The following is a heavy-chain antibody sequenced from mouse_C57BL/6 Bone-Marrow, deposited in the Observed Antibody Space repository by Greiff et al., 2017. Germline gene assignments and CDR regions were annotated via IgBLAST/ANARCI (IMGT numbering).Heavy chain of an antibody. D-gene: IGHD2-2*01. V-gene: IGHV2-9*01. Sequence: VQLVESGPGLVAPSQSLSITCTVSGFSLTSYGVDWVRQPPGKGLEWLGVICGGGSTNYNSALMSRLGISKDNSKSQVFLKMNSLQTDDTAMYYCATLWLRRRDYAMDYWGQGTSVTVSS. CDR1: GFSLTSYG. CDR2: ICGGGST. J-gene: IGHJ4*01. CDR3: ATLWLRRRDYAMDY.